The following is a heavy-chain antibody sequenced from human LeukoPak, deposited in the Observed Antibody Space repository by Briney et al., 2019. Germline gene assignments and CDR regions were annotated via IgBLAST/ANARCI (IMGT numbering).Heavy chain of an antibody. V-gene: IGHV1-18*01. CDR3: ARDRRDHNYSYHMDV. CDR2: ISAYNGNT. CDR1: GYTFTSNG. J-gene: IGHJ6*03. Sequence: ASVNVSYQASGYTFTSNGISWVRQAPGQGLEWMGWISAYNGNTNYAQKLQGRLTMTTDTSTGTAFMELRSLRSDDTAVYYCARDRRDHNYSYHMDVWGKGTPVTVSS. D-gene: IGHD5-24*01.